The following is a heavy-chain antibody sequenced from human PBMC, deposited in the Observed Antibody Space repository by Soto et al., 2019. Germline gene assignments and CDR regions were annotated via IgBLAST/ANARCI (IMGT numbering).Heavy chain of an antibody. V-gene: IGHV1-3*01. CDR3: ARGPGGPDGPGDY. D-gene: IGHD2-15*01. CDR1: GYTFTSYA. CDR2: INAGNGNT. J-gene: IGHJ4*02. Sequence: QVQLVQSGAEVKKPGASVKVSRKASGYTFTSYAMHWVRQAPGQRLEWMGWINAGNGNTKYSQKFQGRVTITRDTSASTAYTELSSLRSEDTAVYYCARGPGGPDGPGDYWGQGTLVTVSS.